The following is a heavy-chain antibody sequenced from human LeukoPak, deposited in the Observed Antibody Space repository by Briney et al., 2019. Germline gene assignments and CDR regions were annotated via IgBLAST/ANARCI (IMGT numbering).Heavy chain of an antibody. CDR2: ISGSGGST. CDR1: GFTFSNYA. Sequence: GGSLRLSCAASGFTFSNYAMNWVRQAPGKGLEWVSAISGSGGSTYYADSVKGRFTISRDNSKNTLYLQMNSLRAEDTAVYYCAKGAMVRGLRNWFDPWGQGTLVTVSS. J-gene: IGHJ5*02. D-gene: IGHD3-10*01. CDR3: AKGAMVRGLRNWFDP. V-gene: IGHV3-23*01.